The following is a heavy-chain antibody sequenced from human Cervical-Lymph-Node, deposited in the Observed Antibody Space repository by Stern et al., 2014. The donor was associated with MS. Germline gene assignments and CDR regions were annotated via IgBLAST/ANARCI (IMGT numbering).Heavy chain of an antibody. D-gene: IGHD1-1*01. CDR2: ITNVGST. J-gene: IGHJ4*02. CDR3: ARDTSSPERSDW. V-gene: IGHV3-53*01. CDR1: GFTVSRDY. Sequence: VQLEQSGGGVLQPGGSLRLSCTASGFTVSRDYMTWVRQPPGKGLELFSLITNVGSTFYTDSVKGRFTISRDDSKNTVYLHMTSLRAEDTAMYYCARDTSSPERSDWWGQGTLVTVSS.